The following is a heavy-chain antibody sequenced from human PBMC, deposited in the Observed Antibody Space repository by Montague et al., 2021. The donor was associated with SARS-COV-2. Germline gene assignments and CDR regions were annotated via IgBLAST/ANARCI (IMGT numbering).Heavy chain of an antibody. V-gene: IGHV4-39*01. CDR2: IYYSGST. J-gene: IGHJ5*02. CDR1: GGSISSSSYY. Sequence: SETLSLTCTVSGGSISSSSYYWGWIRQPPGKGLEWIGSIYYSGSTYYNPSLKSRVTISVDTSKNQFSLKRSSVTAADTAVYYCARHTYYYGSGSYWFDPWGQGALVTVSS. CDR3: ARHTYYYGSGSYWFDP. D-gene: IGHD3-10*01.